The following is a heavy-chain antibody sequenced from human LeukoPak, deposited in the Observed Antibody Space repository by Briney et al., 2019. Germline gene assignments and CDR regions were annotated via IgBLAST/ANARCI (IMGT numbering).Heavy chain of an antibody. D-gene: IGHD6-19*01. CDR1: GGSISSSNW. J-gene: IGHJ6*02. V-gene: IGHV4-4*02. CDR3: ASRYSSGWYSYYYYYGMDV. CDR2: IYHSGST. Sequence: SETLSLTCAVSGGSISSSNWWSWVRQPPGKGLEWSGEIYHSGSTNYNPSLKSRVTISVDKSKNQFSLKLSSVTAADTAVYYCASRYSSGWYSYYYYYGMDVWGQGTTVTVSS.